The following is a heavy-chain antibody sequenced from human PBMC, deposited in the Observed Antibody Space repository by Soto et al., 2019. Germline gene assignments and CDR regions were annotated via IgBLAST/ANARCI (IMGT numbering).Heavy chain of an antibody. CDR1: GFSFSSYA. CDR3: ARDSSLTMVRGVMGH. D-gene: IGHD3-10*01. CDR2: ISSDGSNR. Sequence: QVQLVESGGGVVQPGWSLRLSCAASGFSFSSYAMHWVRQAPGKGLEWVALISSDGSNRYYADSVKGRFTISRDNSKNTVYLQMNSLRAEDTAVFYCARDSSLTMVRGVMGHWGQGTLVTVSS. V-gene: IGHV3-30-3*01. J-gene: IGHJ4*02.